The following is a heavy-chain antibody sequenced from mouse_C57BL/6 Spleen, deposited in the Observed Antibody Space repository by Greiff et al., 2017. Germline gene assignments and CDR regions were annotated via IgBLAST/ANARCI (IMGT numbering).Heavy chain of an antibody. CDR1: GYAFTNYL. V-gene: IGHV1-54*01. CDR3: ARWDYDGYGGYYAMDY. Sequence: QVQLQQSGAELVRPGTSVKVSCKASGYAFTNYLIEWVKQRPGQGLEWIGVINPGSGGTNYNEKFKGKATLTADKSSSTAYMQLSSLTSEDSAVYFCARWDYDGYGGYYAMDYWGQGTSVTVSS. D-gene: IGHD2-3*01. CDR2: INPGSGGT. J-gene: IGHJ4*01.